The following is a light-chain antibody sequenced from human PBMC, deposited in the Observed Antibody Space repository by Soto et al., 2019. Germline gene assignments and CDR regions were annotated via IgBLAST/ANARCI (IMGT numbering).Light chain of an antibody. CDR2: ASS. CDR3: QQTYSNPRT. V-gene: IGKV1-39*01. CDR1: QSISIY. Sequence: DIQMTQSPSSLSASVGDRVTITCRTSQSISIYLNWYQQIPGKAPKLLIYASSNLHTGVPSRFSGSASGTDGTLTISSLQPEESATYYCQQTYSNPRTVGQGTKVDIK. J-gene: IGKJ1*01.